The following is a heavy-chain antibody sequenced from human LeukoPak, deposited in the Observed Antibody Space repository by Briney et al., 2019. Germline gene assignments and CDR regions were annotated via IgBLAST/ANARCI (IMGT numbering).Heavy chain of an antibody. V-gene: IGHV1-69*05. D-gene: IGHD1-20*01. Sequence: SVKVSCKASGGTFSSYAISWVRQAPGQGLEWMGGIIPIFGTANYAQKLQGRVTITTDESTSTAYMELSSLRSEDTAVYYCARDLEALLTGTKLRRYYYYMDVWGKGTTVTVSS. CDR3: ARDLEALLTGTKLRRYYYYMDV. CDR1: GGTFSSYA. CDR2: IIPIFGTA. J-gene: IGHJ6*03.